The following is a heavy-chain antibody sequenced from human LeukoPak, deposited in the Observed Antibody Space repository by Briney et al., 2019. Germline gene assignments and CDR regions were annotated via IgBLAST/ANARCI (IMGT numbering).Heavy chain of an antibody. D-gene: IGHD4-11*01. CDR3: ARDRWYSNGTFDY. CDR1: GYSISSGYY. J-gene: IGHJ4*02. CDR2: IYHSGST. V-gene: IGHV4-38-2*02. Sequence: TSETLSLTCPVSGYSISSGYYWGWIRQRPGKGLEWIGSIYHSGSTYYNPSLKSRVTISVDTSKNQFSLKLSSVTAADTAVYYCARDRWYSNGTFDYWGQGTLVTVSS.